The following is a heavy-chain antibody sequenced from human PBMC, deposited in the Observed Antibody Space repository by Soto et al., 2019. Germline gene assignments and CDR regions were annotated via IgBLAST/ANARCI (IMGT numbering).Heavy chain of an antibody. CDR3: ARNVLDGNYTDY. CDR1: VYSLTSYC. CDR2: IDPSDSYT. D-gene: IGHD6-6*01. Sequence: DSLKISCKGSVYSLTSYCNTWMRQTPGKGLEWVWRIDPSDSYTNYSPSLQAHVTISFDKSIYAAYPQWSSLKASDTAMYYCARNVLDGNYTDYWREVTL. V-gene: IGHV5-10-1*01. J-gene: IGHJ4*02.